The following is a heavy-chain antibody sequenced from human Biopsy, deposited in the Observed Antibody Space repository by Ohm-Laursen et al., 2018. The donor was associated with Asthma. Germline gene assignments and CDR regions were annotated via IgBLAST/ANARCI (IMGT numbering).Heavy chain of an antibody. Sequence: SLRLSCSASGFMFRSFGMHWARQAPGKGLEWVAVISYDGNHKFYEDSVKGRFTISRDNSKNTLYLQMNSLRTEDTAVYYCAKRRGYSGHDNDYWGQGTLVIVSS. CDR3: AKRRGYSGHDNDY. CDR2: ISYDGNHK. D-gene: IGHD5-12*01. CDR1: GFMFRSFG. V-gene: IGHV3-30*18. J-gene: IGHJ4*02.